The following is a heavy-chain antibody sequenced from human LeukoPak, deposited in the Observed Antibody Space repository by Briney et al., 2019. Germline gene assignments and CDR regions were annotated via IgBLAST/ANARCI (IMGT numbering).Heavy chain of an antibody. CDR3: ARHYGDYYDAFHI. CDR2: ISYSGSI. J-gene: IGHJ3*02. Sequence: SETLSLTCTVSGGSISSSSYYWGWIRQPPGKGLEWIGSISYSGSIYYNPSLKSRVTISVDTSKNQFSLKLSSVTAADTAVYSCARHYGDYYDAFHIWGQGTMVTVSS. V-gene: IGHV4-39*01. D-gene: IGHD4-17*01. CDR1: GGSISSSSYY.